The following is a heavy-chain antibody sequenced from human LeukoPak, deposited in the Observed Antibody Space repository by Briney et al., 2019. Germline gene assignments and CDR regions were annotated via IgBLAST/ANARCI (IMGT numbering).Heavy chain of an antibody. J-gene: IGHJ3*02. D-gene: IGHD2-15*01. CDR2: FDPEDGET. V-gene: IGHV1-24*01. Sequence: GASVKVSCKVSGYTLTELSMHWVRQAPGKGLEWMGGFDPEDGETIYAQKFQGRVTMTEDTSTDTAYMELSSLRSEDTAVYYCATTSSLAVEAAENAFDIWGQGTMVTVSS. CDR1: GYTLTELS. CDR3: ATTSSLAVEAAENAFDI.